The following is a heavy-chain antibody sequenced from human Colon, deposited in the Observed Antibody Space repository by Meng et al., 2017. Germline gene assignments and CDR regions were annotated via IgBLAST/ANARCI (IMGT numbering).Heavy chain of an antibody. J-gene: IGHJ5*02. V-gene: IGHV4-4*02. Sequence: VNLLGWCPGRLKPEVTLALTCLVSGDSISSDIGWSWVLRPPGKGLEWIGEVYHRGDTNYNPSLKSRVVISVDRSKNQFSLNQSSGTAADTAVYYCARTNYGDYNWFDPWGQGTLVTVSS. CDR2: VYHRGDT. CDR3: ARTNYGDYNWFDP. CDR1: GDSISSDIG. D-gene: IGHD4-17*01.